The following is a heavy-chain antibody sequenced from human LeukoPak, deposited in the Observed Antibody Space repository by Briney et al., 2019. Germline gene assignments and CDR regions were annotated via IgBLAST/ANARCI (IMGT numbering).Heavy chain of an antibody. Sequence: GASVKVSCKASGYTFTSYDINWVRQATGQGLEWMGWMNPNSGNTGYAQKFQGRVTITADESTSTAYMELSSLRSEDTAVYYCASRPGITMISQFDYWGQGTLVTVSS. CDR2: MNPNSGNT. J-gene: IGHJ4*02. D-gene: IGHD3-22*01. CDR3: ASRPGITMISQFDY. V-gene: IGHV1-8*03. CDR1: GYTFTSYD.